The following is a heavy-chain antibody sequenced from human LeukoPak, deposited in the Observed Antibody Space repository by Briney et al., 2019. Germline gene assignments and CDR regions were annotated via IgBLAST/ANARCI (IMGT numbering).Heavy chain of an antibody. D-gene: IGHD6-13*01. Sequence: GESLKISCKVSGYILTNNWIGWVRQVPGKGLEWMGLIYPGYSDAKYSPSFQGQVTISADKSISTAYLQWSSLKASDTAMYYCASGSSSWDWIPSHFDYWGQGTLVTVSS. CDR3: ASGSSSWDWIPSHFDY. CDR2: IYPGYSDA. J-gene: IGHJ4*02. CDR1: GYILTNNW. V-gene: IGHV5-51*01.